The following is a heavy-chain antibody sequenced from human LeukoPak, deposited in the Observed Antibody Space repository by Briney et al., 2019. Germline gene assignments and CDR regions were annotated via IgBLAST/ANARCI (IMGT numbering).Heavy chain of an antibody. J-gene: IGHJ4*02. D-gene: IGHD6-13*01. V-gene: IGHV1-18*04. Sequence: ASVKVSCKASGYTFTSYGISWVRQDPGQGLEWMGWTSAYNGNTNYAQKLQGRVTMTTDASTSTAYMELRSLRSDDTAVYYCARDRLGIAAAGTGFDYWGQGTLVTVSS. CDR2: TSAYNGNT. CDR1: GYTFTSYG. CDR3: ARDRLGIAAAGTGFDY.